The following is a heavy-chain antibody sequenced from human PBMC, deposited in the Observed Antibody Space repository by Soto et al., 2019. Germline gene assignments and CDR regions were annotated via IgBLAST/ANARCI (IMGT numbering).Heavy chain of an antibody. D-gene: IGHD3-9*01. CDR3: STDYAIFAY. J-gene: IGHJ4*02. Sequence: QVQLVQSGAEVKKPGASVKVSCKASGYTFTSYYMHWVRQAPGQGLEWMGIINPSGGSTSYAQKFQGRVTMTRDTSTSTAYMELSSLRSEDTAVYYCSTDYAIFAYWGQGTLVTVSS. CDR1: GYTFTSYY. V-gene: IGHV1-46*01. CDR2: INPSGGST.